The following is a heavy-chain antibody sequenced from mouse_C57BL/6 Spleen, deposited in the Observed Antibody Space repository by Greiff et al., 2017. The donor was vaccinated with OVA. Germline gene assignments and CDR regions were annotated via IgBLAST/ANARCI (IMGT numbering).Heavy chain of an antibody. CDR3: ARGGHSNFDY. J-gene: IGHJ2*01. V-gene: IGHV1-69*01. Sequence: QVQLQQPGAELVMPGASVKLSCKASGYTFTSYWMHWVKQRPGQGLEWIGEIDPSDSYTNYNQKFKGKSTLTVDKSSSTAYMQLSSLTSEDSAVYYCARGGHSNFDYWGQGTTLTVSS. CDR1: GYTFTSYW. CDR2: IDPSDSYT.